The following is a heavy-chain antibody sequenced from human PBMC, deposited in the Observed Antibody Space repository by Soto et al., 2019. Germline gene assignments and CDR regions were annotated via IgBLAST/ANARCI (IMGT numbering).Heavy chain of an antibody. D-gene: IGHD6-19*01. CDR1: GFTFSNYW. Sequence: GGSLRLSCAVSGFTFSNYWMSWVRQAPGKGPEWVANINKDGGEQHYVASVKGRFTISRDNAKNSLYLQMNSLRAEDTAVYYCERDAGGSGWCSWGQGTLVTVSS. V-gene: IGHV3-7*03. CDR2: INKDGGEQ. CDR3: ERDAGGSGWCS. J-gene: IGHJ5*02.